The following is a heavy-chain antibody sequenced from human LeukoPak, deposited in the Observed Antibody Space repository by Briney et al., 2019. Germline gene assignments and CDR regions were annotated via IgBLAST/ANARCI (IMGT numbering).Heavy chain of an antibody. CDR2: IRYDGSNK. D-gene: IGHD6-13*01. V-gene: IGHV3-30*02. Sequence: GGSLRLSCAASGFTFSSYGMHWVRQAPGKGLEWVAFIRYDGSNKYYADSVKGRFTISRDNSKNTLYLQMNSLRAEDTAVYYCAKEGGEGYSSSWRHAFDIWGQGTMVTVSS. CDR1: GFTFSSYG. J-gene: IGHJ3*02. CDR3: AKEGGEGYSSSWRHAFDI.